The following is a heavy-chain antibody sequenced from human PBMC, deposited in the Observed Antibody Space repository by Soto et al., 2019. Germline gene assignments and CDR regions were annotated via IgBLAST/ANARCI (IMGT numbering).Heavy chain of an antibody. V-gene: IGHV1-69*13. Sequence: ASVKVSCKASGGTFSSYAISWVRQAPGQGLEWMGGIIPIFGTADYAQKFQGRVTITADESTSTAYMELSSLRSEDTAVYYCAKRGEPGIPSPFDYWGQGTLVTVSS. J-gene: IGHJ4*02. CDR2: IIPIFGTA. CDR3: AKRGEPGIPSPFDY. CDR1: GGTFSSYA. D-gene: IGHD6-13*01.